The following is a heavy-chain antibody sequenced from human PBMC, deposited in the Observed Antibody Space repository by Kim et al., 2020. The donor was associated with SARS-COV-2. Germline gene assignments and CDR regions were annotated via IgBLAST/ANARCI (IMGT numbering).Heavy chain of an antibody. J-gene: IGHJ4*02. CDR3: ARLYSGSSHFDY. CDR2: IYYSGST. D-gene: IGHD1-26*01. CDR1: GGSISSSSYY. V-gene: IGHV4-39*01. Sequence: SETLSLTCTASGGSISSSSYYWGWIRQPPGKGLEWIGRIYYSGSTYNNLSLKSRVTISVDTSKNQFSLKLSSVTAADTAVYYCARLYSGSSHFDYWGQGTLVTLSS.